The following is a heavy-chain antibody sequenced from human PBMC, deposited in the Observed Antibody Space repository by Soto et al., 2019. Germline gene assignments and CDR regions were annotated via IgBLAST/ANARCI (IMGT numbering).Heavy chain of an antibody. D-gene: IGHD6-19*01. V-gene: IGHV3-21*01. CDR1: GFTFSSYS. J-gene: IGHJ4*02. CDR3: ARDKRSSGWYEDY. Sequence: EVQLVESGGGLVKPGGSLRLSCAASGFTFSSYSMNWVRQAPGKGLEWVSSISSSSSYIYYADSVKGRFTISRDNAKNSLYLQMTSLRAEDTAVYDCARDKRSSGWYEDYWGQGTRVTVSS. CDR2: ISSSSSYI.